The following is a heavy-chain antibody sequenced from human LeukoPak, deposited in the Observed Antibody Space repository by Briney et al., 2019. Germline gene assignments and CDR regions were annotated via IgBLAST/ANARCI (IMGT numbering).Heavy chain of an antibody. Sequence: VASVKVSCKASGYTFTGYYMHWVRQAPGQGLEWMGWINPNSGGTNYAQKFQGRVTMTRNTSISTAYMELSSLRSDDTAVYYCARGVPRYCRSPGRASPGICGVYWGQGTLVTVSS. CDR3: ARGVPRYCRSPGRASPGICGVY. V-gene: IGHV1-2*02. CDR1: GYTFTGYY. J-gene: IGHJ4*02. D-gene: IGHD2-2*01. CDR2: INPNSGGT.